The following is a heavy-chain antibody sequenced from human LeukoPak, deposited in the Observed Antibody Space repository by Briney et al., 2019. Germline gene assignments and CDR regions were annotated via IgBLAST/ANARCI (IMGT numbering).Heavy chain of an antibody. V-gene: IGHV3-9*01. Sequence: GRSLRLSCTASGFTFANSAMHWARQGPGKGLKWVSGITWNIDYADSAKGRFSVDYADSVKGRFTISRDNSKNTLYLQMNSLRAEDTAVYYCARGDYDSSGYSGGYVNYFDYWGQGTLVTVSS. CDR3: ARGDYDSSGYSGGYVNYFDY. J-gene: IGHJ4*02. CDR1: GFTFANSA. CDR2: ITWNIDYADSAKGRFSV. D-gene: IGHD3-22*01.